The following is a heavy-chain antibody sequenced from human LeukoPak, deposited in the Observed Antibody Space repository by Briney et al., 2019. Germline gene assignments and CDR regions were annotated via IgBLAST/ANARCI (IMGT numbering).Heavy chain of an antibody. J-gene: IGHJ6*02. Sequence: AGGSLRLSCAASGFTFSSYAMSWVRQAPGKGLEWVSAISGSGGSTYYADSVKGRFTISRDNSKNTLYLQMNSLRAEDTAVYYCAKARKTGYYYYGMDAWGQGTTVTVSS. CDR3: AKARKTGYYYYGMDA. V-gene: IGHV3-23*01. CDR1: GFTFSSYA. CDR2: ISGSGGST.